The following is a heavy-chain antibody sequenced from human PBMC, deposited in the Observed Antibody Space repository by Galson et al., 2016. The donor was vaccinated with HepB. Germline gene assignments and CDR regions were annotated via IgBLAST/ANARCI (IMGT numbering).Heavy chain of an antibody. Sequence: SETLSLTCSVSNGSISSSGYYWAWIRQPPGKGLEWIGSIYNSGHSYYIPSLKSRLTMSVDTSKTQFSLKLNSVTAADTAVYSCSRMCGDPYGRWVYYYYYMDVWGKGTKVTVSS. J-gene: IGHJ6*03. CDR2: IYNSGHS. CDR1: NGSISSSGYY. D-gene: IGHD3-10*01. CDR3: SRMCGDPYGRWVYYYYYMDV. V-gene: IGHV4-39*01.